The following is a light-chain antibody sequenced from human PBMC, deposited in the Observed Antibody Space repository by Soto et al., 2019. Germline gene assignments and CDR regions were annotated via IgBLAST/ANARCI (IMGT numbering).Light chain of an antibody. CDR2: GAS. Sequence: EIVLTQSPATLSLSPWERATLSCRASQSVSINLAWYQQKPGQAPRLLIYGASTRATGIPARFSGSESGTEFTLTITSLQSEDFAVYYCQQYNNWPLTFCGRTKVDI. CDR1: QSVSIN. CDR3: QQYNNWPLT. J-gene: IGKJ4*01. V-gene: IGKV3-15*01.